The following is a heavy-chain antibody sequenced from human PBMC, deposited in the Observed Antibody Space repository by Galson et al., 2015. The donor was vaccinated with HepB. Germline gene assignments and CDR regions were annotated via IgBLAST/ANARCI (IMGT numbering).Heavy chain of an antibody. V-gene: IGHV3-23*01. CDR2: IPGRGDKT. CDR3: AKNFYFGSGSPPRAFDI. J-gene: IGHJ3*02. D-gene: IGHD3-10*01. Sequence: SLRLSCAASGFTFVDYAMNWVRQAPGKGLEWVSTIPGRGDKTHYADSVKGRFTISRDNSKNTVFLQLSSLTAEDTAVYYCAKNFYFGSGSPPRAFDIWGQGTLVTVSS. CDR1: GFTFVDYA.